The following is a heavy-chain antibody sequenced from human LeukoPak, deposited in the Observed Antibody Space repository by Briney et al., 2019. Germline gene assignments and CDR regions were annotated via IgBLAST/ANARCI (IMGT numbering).Heavy chain of an antibody. CDR3: ARGYYYDSSGAFDI. Sequence: ASVKVSCKASGYTFTSYDINWVRQATGQGLEWMGWMNPNSGNTGYAQKFQGRVTITRNTSISTAYMELSSLRSEDTAVYYCARGYYYDSSGAFDIWGQGTVVTVSS. J-gene: IGHJ3*02. CDR2: MNPNSGNT. V-gene: IGHV1-8*03. CDR1: GYTFTSYD. D-gene: IGHD3-22*01.